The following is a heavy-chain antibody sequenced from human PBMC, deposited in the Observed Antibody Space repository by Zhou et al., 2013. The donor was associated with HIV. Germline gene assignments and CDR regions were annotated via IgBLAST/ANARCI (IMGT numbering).Heavy chain of an antibody. CDR2: IIPMFDIE. CDR1: GGTFRNYA. Sequence: QVQLVQSGAEVKKPGSSVKVSCKASGGTFRNYAISWVRQAPGQGLEWMGRIIPMFDIENYAQKFQGRVTITADKSTTTAYMELSSLRSEDTAMYYCARDRGTVAGTFFFYMDVWGKGTTVTVSS. CDR3: ARDRGTVAGTFFFYMDV. D-gene: IGHD6-19*01. V-gene: IGHV1-69*04. J-gene: IGHJ6*03.